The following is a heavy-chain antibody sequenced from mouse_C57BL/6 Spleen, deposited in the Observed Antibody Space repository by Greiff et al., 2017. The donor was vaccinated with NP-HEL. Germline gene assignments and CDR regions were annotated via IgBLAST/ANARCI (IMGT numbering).Heavy chain of an antibody. D-gene: IGHD2-2*01. V-gene: IGHV1-22*01. Sequence: VQLQQSGPELVKPGASVKMSCKASGYTFTDYNMHWVKQSHGKSLEWIGYINPNNGGTSYNQKFKGKATLTVNKSSSTAYMELRSLTSEDSAVYYCARSGPVYYGYDGGFAYWGQGTLVTVSA. CDR2: INPNNGGT. CDR1: GYTFTDYN. CDR3: ARSGPVYYGYDGGFAY. J-gene: IGHJ3*01.